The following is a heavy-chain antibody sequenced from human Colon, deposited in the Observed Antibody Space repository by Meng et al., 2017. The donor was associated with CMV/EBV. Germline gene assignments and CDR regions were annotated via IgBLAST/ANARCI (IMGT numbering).Heavy chain of an antibody. D-gene: IGHD3-3*01. Sequence: TFCSYGISGLRQAPGQELEGMGGISPIFGTANYAQKCHGRATITTYEYTSTTYMELISLRSEDTAVYYCAAGYDFWTGYYAQVYFDYWGQGTLVTVSS. V-gene: IGHV1-69*05. CDR2: ISPIFGTA. CDR3: AAGYDFWTGYYAQVYFDY. CDR1: TFCSYG. J-gene: IGHJ4*02.